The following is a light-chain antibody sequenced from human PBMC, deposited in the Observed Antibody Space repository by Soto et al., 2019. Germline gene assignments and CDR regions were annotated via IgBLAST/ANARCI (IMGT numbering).Light chain of an antibody. CDR1: QSVSSNY. Sequence: EIVLTQSPGTLSLSPGERATLSCRASQSVSSNYLAWYQQKPGQPPRLLISGASSRATGIPDRFSGSGSGTDFTLAISRLEPEDFAVYYCQHYGRAPPSWTFGQGTEVEIK. J-gene: IGKJ1*01. V-gene: IGKV3-20*01. CDR2: GAS. CDR3: QHYGRAPPSWT.